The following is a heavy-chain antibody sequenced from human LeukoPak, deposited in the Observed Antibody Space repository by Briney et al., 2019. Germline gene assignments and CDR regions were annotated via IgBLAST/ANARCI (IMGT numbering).Heavy chain of an antibody. Sequence: SQTLSLTCTVSGGSISSGDYYWSWIRQPPGKGLEWIGYIYYSGSTYYNPSLKSRVTISVDTSKNQFSLKLSSVTAADTAVYYCARRPYSYGYVRWFDPWGQGTLVTVSS. CDR3: ARRPYSYGYVRWFDP. D-gene: IGHD5-18*01. CDR2: IYYSGST. J-gene: IGHJ5*02. V-gene: IGHV4-30-4*01. CDR1: GGSISSGDYY.